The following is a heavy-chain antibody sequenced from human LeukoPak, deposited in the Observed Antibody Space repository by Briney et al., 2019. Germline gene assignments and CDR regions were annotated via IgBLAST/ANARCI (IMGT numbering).Heavy chain of an antibody. J-gene: IGHJ4*02. CDR2: ISSNGGST. CDR1: GFTFSYYA. D-gene: IGHD4-17*01. V-gene: IGHV3-64*01. Sequence: GGSLRLSCAASGFTFSYYALHWVRQAPGKGLEHVSLISSNGGSTYYANSVKGRFTISRDNSKNTLYLHMGSLRAEDMAVYYCARVRGDYVVDYWGQGTLVTVSS. CDR3: ARVRGDYVVDY.